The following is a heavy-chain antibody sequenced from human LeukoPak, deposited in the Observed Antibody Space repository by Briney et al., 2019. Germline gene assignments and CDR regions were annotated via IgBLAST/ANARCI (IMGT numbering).Heavy chain of an antibody. CDR1: GFTFEDYA. D-gene: IGHD5-12*01. CDR2: ISWSSDNI. CDR3: AKDSGSSSGYESWFDP. J-gene: IGHJ5*02. V-gene: IGHV3-9*01. Sequence: GGSLRPSCAASGFTFEDYAMHWVRQAPGRGLEWVSGISWSSDNIDYADSVKGRFTISRDNAKNSLYLQMNSLRVEDTALYYCAKDSGSSSGYESWFDPWGQGTLVTVSS.